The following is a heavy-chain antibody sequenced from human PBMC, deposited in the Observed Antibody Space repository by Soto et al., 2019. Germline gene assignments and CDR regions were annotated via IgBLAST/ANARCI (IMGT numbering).Heavy chain of an antibody. CDR3: ATTRGIAVGGSFDH. CDR1: GASISSRSSY. D-gene: IGHD6-13*01. J-gene: IGHJ5*02. Sequence: KPSETLSLTCIVSGASISSRSSYWGWIRQPPGKGLEWVGTFYSGSTYNNPSLKSRVTISVDTSKSQFSLKLSSVAAEDTAIYYCATTRGIAVGGSFDHWGQGTLVTVSS. CDR2: FYSGST. V-gene: IGHV4-39*01.